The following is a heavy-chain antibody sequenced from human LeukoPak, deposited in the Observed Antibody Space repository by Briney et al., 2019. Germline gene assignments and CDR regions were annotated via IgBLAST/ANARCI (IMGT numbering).Heavy chain of an antibody. D-gene: IGHD2-15*01. CDR1: GYTFTSYG. V-gene: IGHV1-2*02. J-gene: IGHJ4*02. CDR3: ARGGGSGYGYDY. CDR2: INPNSGGT. Sequence: GASVKGSCKASGYTFTSYGISWVRQAPGQGLEWMGWINPNSGGTNYAQKFQGRVTMTRDTSISTAYMELSRLRSDDTAVYYCARGGGSGYGYDYWGQGTLVTVSS.